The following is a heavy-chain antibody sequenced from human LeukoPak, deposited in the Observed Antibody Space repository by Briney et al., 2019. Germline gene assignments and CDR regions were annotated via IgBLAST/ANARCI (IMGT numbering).Heavy chain of an antibody. D-gene: IGHD3-10*01. Sequence: SETLSLTCAVYGVSFSGYYWSWVRQPPGKGLEWLGEINHSGSTNYNPSLKSRVTISVDTSKNQFSLKLSSVTAADTAVYYCARGRRITMVRGVPYAVWGKGTTVTVSS. CDR3: ARGRRITMVRGVPYAV. V-gene: IGHV4-34*01. CDR1: GVSFSGYY. J-gene: IGHJ6*04. CDR2: INHSGST.